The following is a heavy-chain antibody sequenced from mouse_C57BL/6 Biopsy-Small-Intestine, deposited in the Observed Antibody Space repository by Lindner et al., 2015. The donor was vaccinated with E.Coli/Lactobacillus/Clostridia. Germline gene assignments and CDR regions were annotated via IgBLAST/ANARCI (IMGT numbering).Heavy chain of an antibody. V-gene: IGHV5-6*01. CDR1: GFTFSGYG. CDR2: INSGGSYT. Sequence: VQLQESGGDLVKPGGSLKLSCAASGFTFSGYGMSWVRQTPDKRLEWVATINSGGSYTYYPDSVKGRFTISRDNAKNTLYLQMSSLKSEDTAMYYCARQGNSGYVWFAYWGQGTLVTVSA. CDR3: ARQGNSGYVWFAY. D-gene: IGHD3-2*02. J-gene: IGHJ3*01.